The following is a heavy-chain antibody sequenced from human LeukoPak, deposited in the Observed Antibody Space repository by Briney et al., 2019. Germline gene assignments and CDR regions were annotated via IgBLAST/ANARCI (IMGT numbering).Heavy chain of an antibody. J-gene: IGHJ4*02. CDR3: AKDTSSSTSCYDY. Sequence: PGGSLRLSCAASGFTFSRYAMSWVRQAPGKGLEWEAVIWYDGSNKYYADSVKGRFTISRDNSKNTLYLQMNSLRAEDTAVYYCAKDTSSSTSCYDYWGQGTLVTVSS. D-gene: IGHD2-2*01. CDR1: GFTFSRYA. CDR2: IWYDGSNK. V-gene: IGHV3-33*06.